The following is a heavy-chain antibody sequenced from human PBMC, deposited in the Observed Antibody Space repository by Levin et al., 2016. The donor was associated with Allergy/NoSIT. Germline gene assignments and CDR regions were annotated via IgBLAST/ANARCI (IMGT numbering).Heavy chain of an antibody. V-gene: IGHV3-23*01. CDR2: ISGSGDNT. J-gene: IGHJ6*02. Sequence: WIRQPPGKGLEWVSAISGSGDNTYYADSVKGRFTISRDNSKNTLYLQMNSPRAEDTAVYYCAKMGPAAGYGMDVWGQGTTVTVSS. D-gene: IGHD2-2*01. CDR3: AKMGPAAGYGMDV.